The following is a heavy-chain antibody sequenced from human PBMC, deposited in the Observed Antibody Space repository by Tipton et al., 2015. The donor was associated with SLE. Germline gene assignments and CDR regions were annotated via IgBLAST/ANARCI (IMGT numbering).Heavy chain of an antibody. D-gene: IGHD5-12*01. V-gene: IGHV3-30*04. CDR2: ISYDGSNK. CDR3: AREGLSGYEQGFDY. Sequence: SLRLSCAASGFTFSIYAMLWVRQAPGKGLEWVAVISYDGSNKYYADSVKGRFTISRDISKNTLYLQMNSLRAEDTAVFYCAREGLSGYEQGFDYWGQGTLVTVSS. J-gene: IGHJ4*02. CDR1: GFTFSIYA.